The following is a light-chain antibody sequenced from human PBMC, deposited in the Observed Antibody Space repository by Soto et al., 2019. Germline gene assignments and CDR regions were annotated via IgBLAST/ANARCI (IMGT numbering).Light chain of an antibody. CDR3: ISYTDRQSYL. Sequence: LTQPASVSGSRGQSVAISCSGTISDIGSYNHVGWYQQFPGKSPKLMIYAVSDRPPGVSDRFSGSTSGITASLTISGLQTEDEADYYCISYTDRQSYLFGTGTKVTVL. CDR2: AVS. J-gene: IGLJ1*01. CDR1: ISDIGSYNH. V-gene: IGLV2-14*03.